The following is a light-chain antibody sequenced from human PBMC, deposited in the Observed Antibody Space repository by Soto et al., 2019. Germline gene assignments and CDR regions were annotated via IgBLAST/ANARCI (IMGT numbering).Light chain of an antibody. Sequence: QSALTQPASLSGSPGQSITISCTGTSSDVGYYNYVSWYQQHPGKAPKVIIYEVSNRPSGVSYRFSAYKSGNTASLTISGLQAEYEADYYCSSYISVSSPVVFGGGTKLTVL. J-gene: IGLJ2*01. CDR1: SSDVGYYNY. V-gene: IGLV2-14*01. CDR3: SSYISVSSPVV. CDR2: EVS.